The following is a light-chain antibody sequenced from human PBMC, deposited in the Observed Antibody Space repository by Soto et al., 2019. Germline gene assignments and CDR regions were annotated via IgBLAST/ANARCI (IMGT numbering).Light chain of an antibody. J-gene: IGKJ4*01. CDR1: QSVSSSY. V-gene: IGKV3-20*01. CDR3: QQYGSSPLT. Sequence: EIVLTQSTGTLSLSPGERATLSCRASQSVSSSYLAWYQQKPGQVPTVLIYRASTRATGIPDRFSGSGSGTDFTLTISRVEPEDFAVYYCQQYGSSPLTFGGGTKVDIK. CDR2: RAS.